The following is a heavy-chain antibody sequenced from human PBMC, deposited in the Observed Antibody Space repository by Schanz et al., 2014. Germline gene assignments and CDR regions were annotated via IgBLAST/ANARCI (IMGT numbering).Heavy chain of an antibody. V-gene: IGHV4-31*03. Sequence: QVQLQESGPGLVKPSQTLSLTCTVSGDSISSGGYYWSWIRQHPGKGLEWIGYISYSGVTYYNPSRKRRVTIWMQSSKNQYTLKLSSVTAEDTAVYYGRRGSLLFAEESAYWGQGTLVTVSS. CDR3: RRGSLLFAEESAY. J-gene: IGHJ4*02. CDR1: GDSISSGGYY. D-gene: IGHD3-10*02. CDR2: ISYSGVT.